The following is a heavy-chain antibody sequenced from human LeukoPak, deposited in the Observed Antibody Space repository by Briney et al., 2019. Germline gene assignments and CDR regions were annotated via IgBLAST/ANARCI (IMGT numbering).Heavy chain of an antibody. D-gene: IGHD6-19*01. Sequence: GGSLRLSCAASGFTLSSYAMSWVRQAPGKGLEWVAVMSFDEVNIYYAESVKGRFTISRDNAMDTLYLQMDSLRPEDTAVYYCARDGRRPRIAVSGSDYWGQGTLVTVSS. CDR2: MSFDEVNI. CDR3: ARDGRRPRIAVSGSDY. J-gene: IGHJ4*02. CDR1: GFTLSSYA. V-gene: IGHV3-30*03.